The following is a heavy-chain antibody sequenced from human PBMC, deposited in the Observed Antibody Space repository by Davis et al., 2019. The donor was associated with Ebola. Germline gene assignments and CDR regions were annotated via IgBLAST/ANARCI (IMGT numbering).Heavy chain of an antibody. Sequence: GESLKISCAASGFTFSDYWMSWVRQAPGKGLEWMANIKPDGSEKYYVDSVKGRFTISRDNAKNSLYLQMNGLRAEDTAVYYCAREPNSFDYWGQGTLLTVSS. V-gene: IGHV3-7*03. CDR2: IKPDGSEK. CDR3: AREPNSFDY. J-gene: IGHJ4*02. CDR1: GFTFSDYW.